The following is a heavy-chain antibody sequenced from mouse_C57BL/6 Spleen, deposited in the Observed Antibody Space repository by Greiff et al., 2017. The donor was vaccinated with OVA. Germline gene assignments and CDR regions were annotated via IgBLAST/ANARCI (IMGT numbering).Heavy chain of an antibody. CDR3: ARDGHIVTTGGYFDY. V-gene: IGHV5-4*01. CDR1: GFTFSSYA. CDR2: ISDGGSYT. J-gene: IGHJ2*01. D-gene: IGHD2-5*01. Sequence: EVKVEESGGGLVKPGGSLKLSCAASGFTFSSYAMSWVRQTPEKRLEWVATISDGGSYTYYPDNVKGRFTISRDNAKNNLYLQMSHLKSEDTAMYYGARDGHIVTTGGYFDYWGQGTTLTVSS.